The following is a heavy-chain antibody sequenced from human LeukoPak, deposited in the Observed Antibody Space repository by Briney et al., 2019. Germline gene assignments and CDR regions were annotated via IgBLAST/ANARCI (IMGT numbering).Heavy chain of an antibody. CDR1: GFTVSSNY. D-gene: IGHD3-22*01. CDR2: IYSGGST. Sequence: GGSLRLSCAASGFTVSSNYMSWVRQAPGKGLEWVSVIYSGGSTYYAGSVKGRFTISRDNSKNTLYLQMNSLRAEDTAVYYCARVPYYYDSSGYIDYWGQGTLVTVSS. J-gene: IGHJ4*02. V-gene: IGHV3-66*02. CDR3: ARVPYYYDSSGYIDY.